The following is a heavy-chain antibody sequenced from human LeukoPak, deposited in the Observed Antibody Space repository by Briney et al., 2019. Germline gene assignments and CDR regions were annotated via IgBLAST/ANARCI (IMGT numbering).Heavy chain of an antibody. CDR2: IYYSGST. D-gene: IGHD3-10*01. V-gene: IGHV4-59*01. J-gene: IGHJ6*04. CDR1: GGSINSFY. CDR3: ARLARLTLIRGVTGYHSLDV. Sequence: SETLSLTCTVSGGSINSFYWSWSRQPPGGGLGWIGYIYYSGSTNYNPSLKSRVTMSVDASKNQFSLWLSSVTAADTAVYYCARLARLTLIRGVTGYHSLDVWGRGTKVTVSS.